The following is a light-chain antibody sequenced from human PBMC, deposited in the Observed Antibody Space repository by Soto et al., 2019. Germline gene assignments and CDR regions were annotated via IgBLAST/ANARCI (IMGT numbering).Light chain of an antibody. J-gene: IGLJ3*02. Sequence: QPVLTQPPSVSGAPGQRVTISCTGNNSNLGAGYDVHWYQQLPGAAPKLVIFGNRNRPSRVPERISGSKSGTSASLAITGLQAEDEADYYCQAYDYSLTAFVFGGGTKLTVL. CDR3: QAYDYSLTAFV. CDR1: NSNLGAGYD. CDR2: GNR. V-gene: IGLV1-40*01.